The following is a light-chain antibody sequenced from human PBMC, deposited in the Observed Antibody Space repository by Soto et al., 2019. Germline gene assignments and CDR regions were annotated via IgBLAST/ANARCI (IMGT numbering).Light chain of an antibody. CDR1: TSDVGGYNH. Sequence: QSVLTQPASVSGSPGQSITISCSGTTSDVGGYNHVSWYQQHPGKAPKLMIYEVTKRPSGVSNRFSGSKSGNTASLTISGLQAEDEADYYCSSYTSSSTLVFGGGTKVTVL. CDR3: SSYTSSSTLV. V-gene: IGLV2-14*01. J-gene: IGLJ2*01. CDR2: EVT.